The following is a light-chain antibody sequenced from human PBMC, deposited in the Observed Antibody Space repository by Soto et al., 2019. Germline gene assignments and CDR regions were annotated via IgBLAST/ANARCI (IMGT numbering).Light chain of an antibody. V-gene: IGKV3-15*01. CDR1: QSVTSN. Sequence: EVVMTQSPATLSVSPGERATLSCRASQSVTSNLAWYQQKPGQAPRLLIYGASTRATGIPARFSGSGSGTDFTLTITSLQSEDFSVYSFQEYNNWPPYTFGQGTKLEIK. CDR3: QEYNNWPPYT. J-gene: IGKJ2*01. CDR2: GAS.